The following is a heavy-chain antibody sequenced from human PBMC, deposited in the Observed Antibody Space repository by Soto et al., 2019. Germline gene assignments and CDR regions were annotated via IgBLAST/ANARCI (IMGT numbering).Heavy chain of an antibody. CDR2: ISAYNGNT. J-gene: IGHJ1*01. CDR3: ARGDIVVVPAAESTSAEYFQH. V-gene: IGHV1-18*01. Sequence: ASVKVSCKASGYTFTSYGISWVRQAPGQGLEWMGWISAYNGNTNYAQKLQGRVTMTTDTSTSTAYMELRSLRSDDTAVYYCARGDIVVVPAAESTSAEYFQHWGQGTLVTVSS. D-gene: IGHD2-2*01. CDR1: GYTFTSYG.